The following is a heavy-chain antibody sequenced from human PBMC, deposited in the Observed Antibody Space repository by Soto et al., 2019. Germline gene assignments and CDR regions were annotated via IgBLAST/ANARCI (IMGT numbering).Heavy chain of an antibody. Sequence: EVQLLESGGGLEQPGGSLRLSCVVSGFTFSNSAMSWVRQAPGKGLEWVSGFSDSGGTTSYADSVKGRFNVFRDSSKNTLYLQMNSLRADDTAIYYCAKRNSDGCSFQYYFDFWGQGTLVTVSS. CDR1: GFTFSNSA. V-gene: IGHV3-23*01. J-gene: IGHJ4*02. CDR3: AKRNSDGCSFQYYFDF. D-gene: IGHD1-26*01. CDR2: FSDSGGTT.